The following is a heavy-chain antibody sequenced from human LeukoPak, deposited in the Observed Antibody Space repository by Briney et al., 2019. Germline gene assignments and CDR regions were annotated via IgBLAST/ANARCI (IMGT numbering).Heavy chain of an antibody. CDR3: ARQSRDTVLMVTDWFDP. CDR1: GGSISSSSYY. CDR2: IYYSGST. J-gene: IGHJ5*02. D-gene: IGHD2-8*01. Sequence: PLETLSLTCTVSGGSISSSSYYWGWIRQPPGKGLEWIGSIYYSGSTYYNPSLKSRVTISVDTSKNQFSLKLSSVTAADTAVYYCARQSRDTVLMVTDWFDPWGQGTLVTVSS. V-gene: IGHV4-39*01.